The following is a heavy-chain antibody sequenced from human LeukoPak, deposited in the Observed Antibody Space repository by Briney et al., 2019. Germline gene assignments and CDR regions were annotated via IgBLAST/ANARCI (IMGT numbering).Heavy chain of an antibody. CDR1: GYTFSSYG. Sequence: GGSLRLSCAVSGYTFSSYGMHWVRRAPGKGLEWVAVIWYDGSNKYYADSVKGRFTISRDNAKNTLYLQMNSLRTEDSALYYCVVDLSGSADYWGQGTLVTVSS. V-gene: IGHV3-33*03. CDR3: VVDLSGSADY. J-gene: IGHJ4*02. CDR2: IWYDGSNK. D-gene: IGHD3-10*01.